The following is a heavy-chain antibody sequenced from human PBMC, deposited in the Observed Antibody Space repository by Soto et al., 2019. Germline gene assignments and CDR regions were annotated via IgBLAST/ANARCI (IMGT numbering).Heavy chain of an antibody. D-gene: IGHD3-9*01. CDR3: ARDADILTGSDAFDI. J-gene: IGHJ3*02. CDR1: GFTLSDYY. CDR2: ISSSRSYT. V-gene: IGHV3-11*05. Sequence: QVQLVESGGGLVKPGGSLRLSCAVSGFTLSDYYMSWIRQALGKGLEWVSYISSSRSYTNYADSVKGRFTISRDNAKNSLHLQMNSLRVEDTAVYYCARDADILTGSDAFDIWGQGTMVTVSS.